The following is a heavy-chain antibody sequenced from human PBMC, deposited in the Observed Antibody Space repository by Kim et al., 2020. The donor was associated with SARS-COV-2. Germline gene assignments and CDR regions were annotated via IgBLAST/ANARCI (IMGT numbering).Heavy chain of an antibody. Sequence: SETLSLTCSVSGGSVRTGSHYWAWIRQPPGNGLEWLGSIFFSGGTYHNPSPQNRVTISVDASKNQFTLNLTAVTAADPAVYYCARHYSHASSRFVSWGPG. CDR3: ARHYSHASSRFVS. CDR2: IFFSGGT. CDR1: GGSVRTGSHY. D-gene: IGHD6-13*01. J-gene: IGHJ4*02. V-gene: IGHV4-39*01.